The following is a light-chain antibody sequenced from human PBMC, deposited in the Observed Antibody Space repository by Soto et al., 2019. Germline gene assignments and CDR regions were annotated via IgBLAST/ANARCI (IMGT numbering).Light chain of an antibody. CDR3: QQYGSSPYT. V-gene: IGKV3-20*01. CDR1: ESVSSGY. J-gene: IGKJ2*01. Sequence: EIVLTQSPGTLSLSPGERATLSCRASESVSSGYLAWYQHKCGQAPRLLIYGASRRATGIPDRFSGSGSGTDFTLTISRLEPEDFAVYYCQQYGSSPYTFGLGTKLEIK. CDR2: GAS.